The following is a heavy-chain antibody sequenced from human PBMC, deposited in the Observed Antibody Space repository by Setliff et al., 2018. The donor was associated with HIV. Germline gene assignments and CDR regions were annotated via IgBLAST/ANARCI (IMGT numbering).Heavy chain of an antibody. CDR3: ARAGIWNYYFDY. CDR1: GNTFTNHG. D-gene: IGHD1-7*01. CDR2: INAGNGKT. Sequence: ASVKVFCKASGNTFTNHGIHWVRQAPGQRLEWMGWINAGNGKTRYSQKFQGRVTITRDTSASTAYMELSGLRSEDMAVYYCARAGIWNYYFDYWGQGTLVTVSS. V-gene: IGHV1-3*01. J-gene: IGHJ4*02.